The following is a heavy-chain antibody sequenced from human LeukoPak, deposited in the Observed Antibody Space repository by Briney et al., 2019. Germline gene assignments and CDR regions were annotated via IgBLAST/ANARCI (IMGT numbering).Heavy chain of an antibody. CDR3: ARASGDYYDSSADAFDI. V-gene: IGHV4-30-2*01. J-gene: IGHJ3*02. Sequence: SQTLSLTCAVSGGSISSGGYSWSWIRQPPGKGLEWIGYIYHSGSTYYNPSLKSRVTISVGRSKNQFSLKLSSVTAADTAVYYCARASGDYYDSSADAFDIWGQGTMVTVSS. CDR1: GGSISSGGYS. D-gene: IGHD3-22*01. CDR2: IYHSGST.